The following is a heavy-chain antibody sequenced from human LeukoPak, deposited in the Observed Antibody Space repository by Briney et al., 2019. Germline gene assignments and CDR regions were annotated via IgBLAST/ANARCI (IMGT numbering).Heavy chain of an antibody. J-gene: IGHJ6*02. Sequence: ASVKVSCKASGYTFTSYYMHWVRQAPGQGLEWMGIINPSGGSTTYAQKFQGRVTMTRDTSTSTVYMELSSLRSEGTAVYYCARETGMTPPNYYYYGMDVWGQGTTVTVSS. V-gene: IGHV1-46*01. D-gene: IGHD1-14*01. CDR3: ARETGMTPPNYYYYGMDV. CDR2: INPSGGST. CDR1: GYTFTSYY.